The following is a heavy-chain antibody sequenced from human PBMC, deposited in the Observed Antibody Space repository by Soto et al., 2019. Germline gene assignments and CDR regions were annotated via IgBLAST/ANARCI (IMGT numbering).Heavy chain of an antibody. CDR2: VFYTGST. D-gene: IGHD3-16*01. CDR3: ARSGHAYGGVV. V-gene: IGHV4-59*01. J-gene: IGHJ4*02. CDR1: GASMTNYY. Sequence: PSETLSLTCTVSGASMTNYYGSWIRQPPGKGLEHIGYVFYTGSTNYSPSLESRVTISVDTSNNQFSLKLTSVTTADTAIYYCARSGHAYGGVVWGRGTLVTVSS.